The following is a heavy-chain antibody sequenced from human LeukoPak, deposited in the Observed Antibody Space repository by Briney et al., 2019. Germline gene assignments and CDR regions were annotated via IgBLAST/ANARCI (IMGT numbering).Heavy chain of an antibody. J-gene: IGHJ6*04. CDR1: GASISDYF. Sequence: SETLSLTCIVSGASISDYFWTWIRQPAGKGLEWIGRIHATKTTNYNPSLNNRVTLSLDTSKNQSSLNLSSVTAADTAVYYCAREDTYTPAARALDYWGKGTTVTVSS. D-gene: IGHD2-2*02. V-gene: IGHV4-4*07. CDR2: IHATKTT. CDR3: AREDTYTPAARALDY.